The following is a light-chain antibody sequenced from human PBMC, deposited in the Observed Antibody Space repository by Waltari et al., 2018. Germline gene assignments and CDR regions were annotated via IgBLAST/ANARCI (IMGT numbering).Light chain of an antibody. J-gene: IGLJ1*01. CDR2: RNN. Sequence: QSVLTQPPSASGTPGQRVSMSCSGSSSNIGRSSVSWYQQVPGAAPKLLIYRNNQRPSGLPDRCSGSKSGTSASLAISGLRSEDEADYYCAAWDDSLSGRFFGSGTKVTVL. CDR1: SSNIGRSS. V-gene: IGLV1-47*01. CDR3: AAWDDSLSGRF.